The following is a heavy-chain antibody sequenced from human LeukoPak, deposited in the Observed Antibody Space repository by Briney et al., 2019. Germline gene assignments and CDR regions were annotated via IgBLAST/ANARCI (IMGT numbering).Heavy chain of an antibody. CDR2: IYYSGST. J-gene: IGHJ4*02. D-gene: IGHD3-22*01. CDR3: ARMTYYYDSSGYYYSPGYFDY. CDR1: GGSISSGGYY. V-gene: IGHV4-31*03. Sequence: SQTLSLTCTVSGGSISSGGYYWSWIRQHPGKGLEWSGYIYYSGSTYYNPSLKSRVTISVDTSKNQFSLKLSSVTAADTAVYYCARMTYYYDSSGYYYSPGYFDYWGQGTLVTVSS.